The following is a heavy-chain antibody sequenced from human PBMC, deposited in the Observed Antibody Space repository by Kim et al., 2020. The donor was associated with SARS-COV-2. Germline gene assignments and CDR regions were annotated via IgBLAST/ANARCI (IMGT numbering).Heavy chain of an antibody. J-gene: IGHJ4*02. D-gene: IGHD2-15*01. CDR3: ARAPWGGCSGGSCSEVDYFDY. CDR2: ISAYNGNT. Sequence: ASVKVSCKASGYTFTSYGISWVRQAPGQGLEWMGWISAYNGNTNYAQKLQGRVTMTTDTSTSTAYMELRSLRSDDTAVYYCARAPWGGCSGGSCSEVDYFDYWGQGTLVTVSS. CDR1: GYTFTSYG. V-gene: IGHV1-18*01.